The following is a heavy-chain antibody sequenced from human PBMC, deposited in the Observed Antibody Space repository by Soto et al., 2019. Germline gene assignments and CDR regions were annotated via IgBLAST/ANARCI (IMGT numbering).Heavy chain of an antibody. CDR1: GGTFSSYA. J-gene: IGHJ2*01. CDR3: ARGGDYYDSSGSPLYWYFDI. D-gene: IGHD3-22*01. CDR2: IIPIFGTA. V-gene: IGHV1-69*13. Sequence: ASVKVSCKASGGTFSSYAISWVRQAPGQGLEWMGGIIPIFGTANYAQKFQGRVTITADESTSTAYMELSSLRSEDTAVYYCARGGDYYDSSGSPLYWYFDIWGRGTLVTVSS.